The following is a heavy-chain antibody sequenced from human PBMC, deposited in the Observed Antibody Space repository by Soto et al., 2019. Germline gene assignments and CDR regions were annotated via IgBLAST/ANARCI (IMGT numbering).Heavy chain of an antibody. D-gene: IGHD6-13*01. CDR1: GFTFSDYY. J-gene: IGHJ5*02. CDR3: TRDASRDSSARGWFDP. V-gene: IGHV3-11*04. CDR2: ISSSGSTI. Sequence: PGGSLRLSCAASGFTFSDYYMSWIRLAPGKGLEWVSYISSSGSTIYYTDALRGRFTISRDNAKNSLHLQMNSLRAEDTAVYYCTRDASRDSSARGWFDPWGPGTLVTV.